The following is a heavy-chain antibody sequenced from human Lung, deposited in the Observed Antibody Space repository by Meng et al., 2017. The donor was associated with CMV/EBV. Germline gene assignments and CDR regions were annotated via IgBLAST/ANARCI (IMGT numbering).Heavy chain of an antibody. CDR2: IYPRDSKI. V-gene: IGHV5-51*01. J-gene: IGHJ3*02. CDR3: ARQGGSHLGDAFDI. Sequence: ESXKISXTGSGYTFASYWIGWVRQMSGKGLEWVGIIYPRDSKIRYSPSFRGQVTISVDKSISTAYLQWSSLRASDTAIYFCARQGGSHLGDAFDIWGQGKXV. D-gene: IGHD3-16*01. CDR1: GYTFASYW.